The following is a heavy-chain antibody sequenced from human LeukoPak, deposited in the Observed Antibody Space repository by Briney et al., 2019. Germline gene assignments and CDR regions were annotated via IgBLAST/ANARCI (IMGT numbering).Heavy chain of an antibody. D-gene: IGHD3-22*01. V-gene: IGHV3-74*01. Sequence: PGGSLRLSCAASRFTFSSYWMHWVRQAPGKGLVWVSRINSDGSNTDYADSVKGRFTISRDNSKNTLYLQMNSLRAEDTAVYYCARDSPPDYYDSSGYFDYWGQGTLVTVSS. CDR2: INSDGSNT. CDR1: RFTFSSYW. CDR3: ARDSPPDYYDSSGYFDY. J-gene: IGHJ4*02.